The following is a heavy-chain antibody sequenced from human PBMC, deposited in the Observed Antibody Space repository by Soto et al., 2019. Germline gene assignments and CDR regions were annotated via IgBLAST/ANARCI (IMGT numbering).Heavy chain of an antibody. Sequence: VQLLESGGGLVQPGGSLRLSCAASGFTFTSCAMSWVRQAPGKGLEWVSAISGTAGNTYHADSVKGRFTISRDISKNTLYLQMNSLRAEDTAVYYCEKGDWDYIAGHFDYWGQGTLVTVSS. V-gene: IGHV3-23*01. D-gene: IGHD1-7*01. CDR3: EKGDWDYIAGHFDY. CDR2: ISGTAGNT. CDR1: GFTFTSCA. J-gene: IGHJ4*02.